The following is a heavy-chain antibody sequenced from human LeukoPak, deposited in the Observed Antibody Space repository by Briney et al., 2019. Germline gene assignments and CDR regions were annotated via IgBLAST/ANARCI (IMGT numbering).Heavy chain of an antibody. J-gene: IGHJ4*02. D-gene: IGHD3-22*01. CDR3: ARDYDRAFDL. V-gene: IGHV3-48*02. CDR1: GFTFGQHV. Sequence: GGSLRLSCAASGFTFGQHVFSWVRQAPGKGLEWVSYINHNGETIFYPDFLKGRFTISRDNARNSLYLQMNSLRDEDTAMYYCARDYDRAFDLWGQGTLVTVSS. CDR2: INHNGETI.